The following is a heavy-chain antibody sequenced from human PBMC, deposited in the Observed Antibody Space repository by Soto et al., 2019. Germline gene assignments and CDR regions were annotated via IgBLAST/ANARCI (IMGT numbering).Heavy chain of an antibody. V-gene: IGHV1-8*01. CDR3: ARGNWFDP. CDR1: GYTFITYD. Sequence: QVQLVQSGAEVKKPGASVKVSCKASGYTFITYDINWVRQATGQGLEWVGWVNPDSGKTDYARKFLGRVIXTRNTSISTVYMELSVLRSEDTAVYYCARGNWFDPWGQGTLVTVSS. J-gene: IGHJ5*02. CDR2: VNPDSGKT.